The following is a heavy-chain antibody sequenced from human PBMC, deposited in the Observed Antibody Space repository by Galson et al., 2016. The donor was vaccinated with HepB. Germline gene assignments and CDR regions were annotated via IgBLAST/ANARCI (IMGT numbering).Heavy chain of an antibody. CDR3: AKASGGGFGDNYGMDV. V-gene: IGHV3-23*01. J-gene: IGHJ6*02. Sequence: SLRLSCAASGFSFTSYSMSWVRQAPGKGLEWVSGVSVSSDLIYYADSVKGRFTISRDNSRNTLHLEMNSLRTEDTAVYYCAKASGGGFGDNYGMDVWGQGTTVTVSS. CDR2: VSVSSDLI. D-gene: IGHD3-10*01. CDR1: GFSFTSYS.